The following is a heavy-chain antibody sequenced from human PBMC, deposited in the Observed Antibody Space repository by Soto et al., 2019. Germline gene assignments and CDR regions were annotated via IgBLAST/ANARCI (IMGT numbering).Heavy chain of an antibody. J-gene: IGHJ4*02. D-gene: IGHD6-6*01. CDR3: ARDREYSIHPGPLDY. CDR2: ISYDGSNK. CDR1: GFTFSSYA. Sequence: QVQLVESGGGVVQPGRSLRLSCAASGFTFSSYAMHWVRQAPGKGLEWVAVISYDGSNKYYADSVKGRFTISRDNSKNTLYLQMTSLRAEDTAVYYCARDREYSIHPGPLDYWDQGTLVTVSS. V-gene: IGHV3-30-3*01.